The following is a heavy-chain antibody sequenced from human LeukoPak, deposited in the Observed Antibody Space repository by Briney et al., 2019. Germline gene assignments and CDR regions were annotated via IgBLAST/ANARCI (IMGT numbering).Heavy chain of an antibody. Sequence: GGSLRLSCAASGFTFSGSAMHWVRQASGKGLEWVGRIRSKANSYATAYAASVKGRFTISRDDSKNTAYLQMNSLKTEDTAVYYCTRENGVYCSSTSCYDDAFDIWGQGTMVIASS. J-gene: IGHJ3*02. V-gene: IGHV3-73*01. D-gene: IGHD2-2*01. CDR3: TRENGVYCSSTSCYDDAFDI. CDR2: IRSKANSYAT. CDR1: GFTFSGSA.